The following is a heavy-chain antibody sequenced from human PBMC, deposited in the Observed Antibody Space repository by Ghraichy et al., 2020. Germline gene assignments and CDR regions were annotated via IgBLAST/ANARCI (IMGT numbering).Heavy chain of an antibody. D-gene: IGHD4-17*01. Sequence: SVKVSCKASGGTFSSYIITWARQAPGQGLEWMGRISPIRGIANYAQKFQGRVTITADKSTSTAYMELSSLRFEDTAVYYCARESTVTTYPNWFDPWGQGTLVTVSS. CDR2: ISPIRGIA. J-gene: IGHJ5*02. V-gene: IGHV1-69*04. CDR1: GGTFSSYI. CDR3: ARESTVTTYPNWFDP.